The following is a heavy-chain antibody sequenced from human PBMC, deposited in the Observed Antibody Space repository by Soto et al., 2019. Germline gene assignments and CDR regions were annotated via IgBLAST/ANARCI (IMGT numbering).Heavy chain of an antibody. Sequence: ASVXVSFKAGVYTFTIYYMHCFLQAPGQGLEWMGIINPSGGSTSYAQKFQGRVTMTRDTSTSTVYMELSSLRSEDTAVYYCARDKRAGAIREDAFDTSGQGTMVPVS. CDR1: VYTFTIYY. D-gene: IGHD3-10*01. J-gene: IGHJ3*02. CDR3: ARDKRAGAIREDAFDT. CDR2: INPSGGST. V-gene: IGHV1-46*01.